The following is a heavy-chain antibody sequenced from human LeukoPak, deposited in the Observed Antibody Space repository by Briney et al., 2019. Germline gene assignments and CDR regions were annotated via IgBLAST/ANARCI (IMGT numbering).Heavy chain of an antibody. D-gene: IGHD1-26*01. CDR1: GYTFTGYY. J-gene: IGHJ5*02. CDR2: INPNSGGT. V-gene: IGHV1-2*02. CDR3: ARDRPPSGSYNHNWFDP. Sequence: GSVKVSCKASGYTFTGYYMHWVRQAPGQGLEWMGWINPNSGGTNYAQKFQGRVTMTRDTSISTAYMELSRLRSDDTAVYYCARDRPPSGSYNHNWFDPWGQGTLVTVSS.